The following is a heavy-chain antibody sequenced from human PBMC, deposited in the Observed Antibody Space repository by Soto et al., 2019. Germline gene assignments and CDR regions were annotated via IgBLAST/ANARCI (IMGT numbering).Heavy chain of an antibody. CDR1: GGSISSGGYY. J-gene: IGHJ3*02. Sequence: SETLSLTCAVSGGSISSGGYYWSWLRQHPGKGLEWIGYIYFSGSTSYNPSLKSRVTISLDSSKNQFSLKLSSVTAADTAVYFCSSSPSSILFGIWGQVTMVTVSS. D-gene: IGHD6-6*01. CDR3: SSSPSSILFGI. CDR2: IYFSGST. V-gene: IGHV4-31*11.